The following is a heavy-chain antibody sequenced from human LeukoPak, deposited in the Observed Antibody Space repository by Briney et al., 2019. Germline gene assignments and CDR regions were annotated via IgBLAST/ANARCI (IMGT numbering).Heavy chain of an antibody. Sequence: GGSLRLSCAASGFTFSSYWMTWVRQAPGKGLEWVANINQDGGETYYVDSVKGRFTISRDNAESSLCLQMNSLRAEDTAMYYCARGALLKYQLAIDYWGLGTLVTVSS. V-gene: IGHV3-7*05. J-gene: IGHJ4*02. CDR1: GFTFSSYW. CDR2: INQDGGET. D-gene: IGHD2-2*01. CDR3: ARGALLKYQLAIDY.